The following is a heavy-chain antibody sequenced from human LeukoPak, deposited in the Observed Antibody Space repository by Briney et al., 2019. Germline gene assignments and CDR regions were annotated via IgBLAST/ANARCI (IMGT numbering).Heavy chain of an antibody. CDR2: IYSGDST. V-gene: IGHV3-53*01. J-gene: IGHJ3*02. CDR1: GFTVSSNY. Sequence: QAGGSLRLSCAASGFTVSSNYMSWVRQAPGKGLEWVSVIYSGDSTYYADSVKGRFTIPRDISKNTLSLQMNSLRAEDTAVYYCARGGHYYDSSGYYPGLRAFDIWGQGTMVTVSS. D-gene: IGHD3-22*01. CDR3: ARGGHYYDSSGYYPGLRAFDI.